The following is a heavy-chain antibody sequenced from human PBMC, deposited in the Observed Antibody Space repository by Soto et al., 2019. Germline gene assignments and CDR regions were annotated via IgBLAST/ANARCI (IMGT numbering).Heavy chain of an antibody. CDR2: ISAYNDYT. D-gene: IGHD3-16*01. CDR1: GYTFIRYG. Sequence: QVQLVQSAAEVKKPGASVKVSCKASGYTFIRYGITWVRQAPGQGLEWMGWISAYNDYTIYAQKLQGRVTMTTDTSTRTVYMELRSMKSAGTAVYYCARGGYYDNAWGKLSHYGLAVWGQGTSVTVSS. V-gene: IGHV1-18*01. J-gene: IGHJ6*02. CDR3: ARGGYYDNAWGKLSHYGLAV.